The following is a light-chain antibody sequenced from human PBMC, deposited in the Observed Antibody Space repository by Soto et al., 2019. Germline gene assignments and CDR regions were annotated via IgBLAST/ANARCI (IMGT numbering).Light chain of an antibody. V-gene: IGLV1-51*01. Sequence: QLVLTQPPSVSAAPGQTVTISCSGTNSNIGKNFVSWYRQSPGTAPNLLLYDNDKRPSGIPDRFTGSRIDTSATLVISGLQTGDEADYYCGTWDTSLFVWVFGGGTKVTVL. J-gene: IGLJ3*02. CDR1: NSNIGKNF. CDR3: GTWDTSLFVWV. CDR2: DND.